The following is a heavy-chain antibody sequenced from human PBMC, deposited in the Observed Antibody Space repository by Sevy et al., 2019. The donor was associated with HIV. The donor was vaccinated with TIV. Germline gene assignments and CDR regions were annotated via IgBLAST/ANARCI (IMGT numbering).Heavy chain of an antibody. CDR1: XXXFSSXX. D-gene: IGHD5-12*01. V-gene: IGHV3-30-3*01. CDR2: ISYDGSNK. CDR3: XXXRXPYXGXXXNFXX. J-gene: IGHJ4*01. Sequence: GGSLRLSCAAXXXXFSSXXMHWVRQAPGKGLEWVAVISYDGSNKYYADSVKGRFTISRDNSKNTLYLQMNSLRAEDTAVXYXXXXRXPYXGXXXNFXXXXXGTLVTVSS.